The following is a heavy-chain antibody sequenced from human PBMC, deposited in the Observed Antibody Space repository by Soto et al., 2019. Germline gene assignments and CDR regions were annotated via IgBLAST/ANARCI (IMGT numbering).Heavy chain of an antibody. Sequence: EVQLVVSGGGLVQPGGSLRLSCAASGFTFSSYWMHWVRQAPGKGLVWVSRINPDGSTTSYADSVKGRFTISRDNAKNTLYLQMNSLRAEDTAVYRCARVSVSSYQFDYWGQGTLLTVSS. J-gene: IGHJ4*02. CDR2: INPDGSTT. CDR3: ARVSVSSYQFDY. V-gene: IGHV3-74*01. D-gene: IGHD2-2*01. CDR1: GFTFSSYW.